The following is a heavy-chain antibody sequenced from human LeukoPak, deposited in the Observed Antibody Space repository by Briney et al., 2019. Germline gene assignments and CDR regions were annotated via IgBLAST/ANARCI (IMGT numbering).Heavy chain of an antibody. CDR1: GGSICGDY. CDR3: AKYGKSGWSIDN. J-gene: IGHJ4*02. Sequence: PSETLSLTCTVSGGSICGDYWTWIRQPPGKGLQYIGYIYHTGATNYNPSLKSRVTMSVDTSKNQFSPKLNSVTAADTAVYFCAKYGKSGWSIDNWGQGTLVTVSS. CDR2: IYHTGAT. V-gene: IGHV4-59*08. D-gene: IGHD6-19*01.